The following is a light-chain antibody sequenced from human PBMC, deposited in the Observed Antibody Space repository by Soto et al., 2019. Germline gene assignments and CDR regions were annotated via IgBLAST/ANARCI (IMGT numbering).Light chain of an antibody. J-gene: IGKJ4*01. CDR2: AAS. Sequence: DIQMTQSPSSLSASVGDRVTITCRASQSISSYLNWYQQKPGKAPKLLIYAASSLQSGVPSRFSGSGSGTEFTLTISSLQAEDFATYYCQQRYSTPLTFGGGTKVEIK. CDR3: QQRYSTPLT. CDR1: QSISSY. V-gene: IGKV1-39*01.